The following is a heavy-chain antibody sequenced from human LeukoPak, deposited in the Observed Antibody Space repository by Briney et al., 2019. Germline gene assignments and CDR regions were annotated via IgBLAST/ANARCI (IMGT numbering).Heavy chain of an antibody. Sequence: PSETLSLTCTVSGGSISSSSYYWGWIRQPPGKGLEWIGSIYYSGSTYYNPSLKSRVTISVDTSKNQFSLKLSSVTAADTAVYYCARGSIAARGPFDYWGQGTLVTVSS. V-gene: IGHV4-39*07. CDR2: IYYSGST. D-gene: IGHD6-6*01. CDR1: GGSISSSSYY. CDR3: ARGSIAARGPFDY. J-gene: IGHJ4*02.